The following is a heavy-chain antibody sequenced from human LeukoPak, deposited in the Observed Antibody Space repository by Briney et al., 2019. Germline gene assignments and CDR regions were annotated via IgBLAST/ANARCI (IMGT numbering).Heavy chain of an antibody. V-gene: IGHV4-34*01. CDR1: GGSVDNSGYY. Sequence: SETLSLTCAVSGGSVDNSGYYWSWIRQPPGKGLEWIGKINHSGSTNYNPSLKSRVTISVDTSKNQFSLKLSSVTAADTAVYYCAMIVVATRGFDYWGQGALVTVSS. J-gene: IGHJ4*02. CDR3: AMIVVATRGFDY. D-gene: IGHD3-22*01. CDR2: INHSGST.